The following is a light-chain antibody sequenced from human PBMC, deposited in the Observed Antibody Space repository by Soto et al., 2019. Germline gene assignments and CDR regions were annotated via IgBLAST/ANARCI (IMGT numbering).Light chain of an antibody. CDR2: DND. J-gene: IGLJ2*01. V-gene: IGLV1-51*01. CDR1: SSNIGNNY. CDR3: GTWDSSLGAGV. Sequence: QAVVTQPPSVSAAPGQKVTISCSGSSSNIGNNYVSWFQQFPGRAPKLLIYDNDERPSGIPDRFSGSKSATSATLGITGLQPGTEADYYGGTWDSSLGAGVFAGGPKLTVL.